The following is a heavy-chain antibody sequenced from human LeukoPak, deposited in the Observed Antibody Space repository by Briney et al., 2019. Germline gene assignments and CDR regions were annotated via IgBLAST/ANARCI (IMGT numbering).Heavy chain of an antibody. CDR3: ARDRSDSSGHFDY. CDR1: GDSVSSNNAA. D-gene: IGHD3-22*01. J-gene: IGHJ4*02. CDR2: TYYRCNWYN. V-gene: IGHV6-1*01. Sequence: SQTLSLTCAISGDSVSSNNAAWNWISQSPSRGLEWLGRTYYRCNWYNYYAVSVKSRISSNPDTSQHKLSLQLNSVTPEDTAVYYCARDRSDSSGHFDYWGQGSLVTVSS.